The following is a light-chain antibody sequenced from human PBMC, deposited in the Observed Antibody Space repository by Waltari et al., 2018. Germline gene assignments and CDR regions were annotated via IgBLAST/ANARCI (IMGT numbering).Light chain of an antibody. CDR3: LQYSSSPHS. CDR2: KAS. V-gene: IGKV1-12*01. CDR1: QSISSW. J-gene: IGKJ2*03. Sequence: DIQMTQSPSSLSASVGDTVTITCRSSQSISSWLAWYQQKPGKVPKLLIYKASSLQSGVPSRFSGSGSGTEFTLTISSLQPEDFATYYCLQYSSSPHSFGQGTKVEIK.